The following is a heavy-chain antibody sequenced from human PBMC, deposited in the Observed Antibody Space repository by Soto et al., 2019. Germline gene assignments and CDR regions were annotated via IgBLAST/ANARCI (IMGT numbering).Heavy chain of an antibody. Sequence: GGSLRLSCAASGFTFSSYSMNLVRQATGKGLEYVSVISSNRSSTYYANSVKGRFTISRDNSKNSLYLQMNSLRAEDTAVYYCARDIEPPGLFFDYWGQGTLVTVSS. CDR3: ARDIEPPGLFFDY. J-gene: IGHJ4*02. V-gene: IGHV3-64*01. D-gene: IGHD6-13*01. CDR2: ISSNRSST. CDR1: GFTFSSYS.